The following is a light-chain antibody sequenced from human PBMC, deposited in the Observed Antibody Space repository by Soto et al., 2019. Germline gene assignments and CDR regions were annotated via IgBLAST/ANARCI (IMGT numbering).Light chain of an antibody. J-gene: IGLJ2*01. CDR1: SSNIGSAY. Sequence: QSVLTQPPSASGTPGQTVTISCSGSSSNIGSAYIYWYQHLPGTAPKLLIYRNNKRPSGVPDRFSASKSGTSASLAISGLRSEDDADYYCAAWDDSLVVFGGGTKLTVL. CDR2: RNN. CDR3: AAWDDSLVV. V-gene: IGLV1-47*01.